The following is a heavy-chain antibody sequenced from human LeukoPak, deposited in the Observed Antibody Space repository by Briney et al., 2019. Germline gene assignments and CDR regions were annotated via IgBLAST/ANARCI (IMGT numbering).Heavy chain of an antibody. CDR3: VRDRAMVVVLTEYYFDY. CDR2: IKQDGSEK. V-gene: IGHV3-7*03. Sequence: GGSLRLSCAASGFTFGSYWVSWVRQAPGKGLEWVANIKQDGSEKYYVDSVKGRFTISRDNAKNSLSLQMNSLRAEDTAVYYCVRDRAMVVVLTEYYFDYWGQGTLVTVSS. D-gene: IGHD3-22*01. J-gene: IGHJ4*02. CDR1: GFTFGSYW.